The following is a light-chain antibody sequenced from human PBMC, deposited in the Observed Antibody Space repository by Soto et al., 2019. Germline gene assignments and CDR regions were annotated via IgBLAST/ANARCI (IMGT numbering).Light chain of an antibody. CDR2: DVS. CDR3: TSYTTRRLYV. Sequence: QSALTQPPSASGSPGQSVTISCTGTSSDVGAYEYVSWYQQHPGEAPKLLIYDVSNRPSGVSTRFSGSKSGNTASLTISGLQAEDEGDYYCTSYTTRRLYVFGSGTKVTVL. V-gene: IGLV2-14*03. CDR1: SSDVGAYEY. J-gene: IGLJ1*01.